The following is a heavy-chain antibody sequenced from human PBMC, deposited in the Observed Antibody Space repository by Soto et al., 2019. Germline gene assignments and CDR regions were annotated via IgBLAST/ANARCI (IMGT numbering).Heavy chain of an antibody. CDR2: INPKSGGT. J-gene: IGHJ6*02. D-gene: IGHD2-8*01. Sequence: ASVKVSCKASGYRFTDYHIHWVRQAPGQGLEWLGRINPKSGGTSTAQKFQGWVTMTRDRSISTVYMELTRLRSDDTAVYFCARGHSTDCSNGVCSFFYNHEMDVWGQGTKVTVSS. CDR3: ARGHSTDCSNGVCSFFYNHEMDV. CDR1: GYRFTDYH. V-gene: IGHV1-2*04.